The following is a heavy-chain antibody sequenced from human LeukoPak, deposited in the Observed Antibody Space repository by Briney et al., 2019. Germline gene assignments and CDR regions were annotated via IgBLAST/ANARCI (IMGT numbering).Heavy chain of an antibody. Sequence: SQTLSLTCTVSGGSISSGSYYWSWIRQPAGKGLEWIGCIYTSGRTNYNPSLKSRVTISVDTSKNQFSLKLSSVTAADTAVYYCATDYGGNSAIRFWGQGTLVTVSS. CDR2: IYTSGRT. CDR1: GGSISSGSYY. J-gene: IGHJ4*02. CDR3: ATDYGGNSAIRF. V-gene: IGHV4-61*02. D-gene: IGHD4-23*01.